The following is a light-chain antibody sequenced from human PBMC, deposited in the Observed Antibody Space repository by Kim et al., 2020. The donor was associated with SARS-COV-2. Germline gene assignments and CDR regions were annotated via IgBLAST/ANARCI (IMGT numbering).Light chain of an antibody. CDR1: SLRSYY. V-gene: IGLV3-19*01. Sequence: SSELTQDPAVSVALGQTVRITCQGDSLRSYYASWYQQKPGQAPVLVIYGKNNRPSGIPDRFSDSSSGNTASLTITGAQAEDEADYYCNSRDSSGNHVVFGGGTQLTVL. J-gene: IGLJ2*01. CDR3: NSRDSSGNHVV. CDR2: GKN.